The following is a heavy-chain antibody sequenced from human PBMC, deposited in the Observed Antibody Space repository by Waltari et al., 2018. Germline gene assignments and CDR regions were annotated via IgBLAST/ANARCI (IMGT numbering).Heavy chain of an antibody. D-gene: IGHD4-17*01. CDR2: IYYSGST. V-gene: IGHV4-59*11. J-gene: IGHJ2*01. Sequence: QVQLQESGPGLVKPSETLSLTCTVSGGSISSHYWSWIRQPPGKGLEWIGYIYYSGSTNDNPTLKSRVPISVDTPKNQFSLKLSSVTAADTAVYYCARGPYGDTPGLVYCDLWGRGTLVTVSS. CDR3: ARGPYGDTPGLVYCDL. CDR1: GGSISSHY.